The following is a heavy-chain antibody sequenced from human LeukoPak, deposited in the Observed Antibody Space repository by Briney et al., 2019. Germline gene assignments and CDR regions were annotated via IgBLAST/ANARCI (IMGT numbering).Heavy chain of an antibody. J-gene: IGHJ4*02. D-gene: IGHD3-9*01. CDR3: TTAHYDILTGPRGGFDY. CDR1: GFTFSNAW. Sequence: GGSLRLSCATSGFTFSNAWMSWVRQAPGKGLEWVGRIKSKTDGGTTDYAAPVKGRFTISRDDSKNTLYLQMNSLKTEDTAVYYCTTAHYDILTGPRGGFDYWGQGTLVTVSS. V-gene: IGHV3-15*01. CDR2: IKSKTDGGTT.